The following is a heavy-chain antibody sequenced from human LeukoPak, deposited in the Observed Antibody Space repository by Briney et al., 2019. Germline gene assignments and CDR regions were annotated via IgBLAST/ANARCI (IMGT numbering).Heavy chain of an antibody. CDR3: ARGSSSSWYVYDY. Sequence: SGGSLRLSCAASGFTFSSNYMSWVRQAPGKGLEWVSVIYSGGSTYYADSVKGRFTISRDNSKKTLYLQMNSLRGEDTAVYYCARGSSSSWYVYDYWGQGTLVTVSS. CDR2: IYSGGST. V-gene: IGHV3-66*01. CDR1: GFTFSSNY. J-gene: IGHJ4*02. D-gene: IGHD6-13*01.